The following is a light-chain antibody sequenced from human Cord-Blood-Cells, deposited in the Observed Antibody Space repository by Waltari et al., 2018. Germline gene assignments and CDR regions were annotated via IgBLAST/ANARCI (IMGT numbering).Light chain of an antibody. CDR1: QSVSSN. CDR3: QQYNNWPPMYT. V-gene: IGKV3-15*01. J-gene: IGKJ2*01. Sequence: EIVMTQSPATLSVSPGERATLSCRASQSVSSNLAWYRQKPGQAPRLLIYGASTRATVIPARFSGSGSGTEFKLTISSLQSEDFAVDDCQQYNNWPPMYTVGQGTKLEIK. CDR2: GAS.